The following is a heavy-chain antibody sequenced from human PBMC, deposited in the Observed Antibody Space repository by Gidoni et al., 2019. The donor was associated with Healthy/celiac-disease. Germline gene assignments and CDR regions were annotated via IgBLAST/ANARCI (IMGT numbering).Heavy chain of an antibody. J-gene: IGHJ4*02. CDR2: IKQDGSEK. Sequence: EVQLVASGAGLVQPGGSLRLSCAASGFTFGSYWMSWVRQAPGKGLEWVANIKQDGSEKYYVDSVTGRFTISRDNAKNSLYLQMNSLRAEDTAVYYCARGPAAIQEWGNFDYWGQGTLVTVSS. D-gene: IGHD2-2*02. CDR1: GFTFGSYW. V-gene: IGHV3-7*01. CDR3: ARGPAAIQEWGNFDY.